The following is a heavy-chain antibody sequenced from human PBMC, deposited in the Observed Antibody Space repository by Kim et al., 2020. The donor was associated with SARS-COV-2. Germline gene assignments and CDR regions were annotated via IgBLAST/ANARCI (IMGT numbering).Heavy chain of an antibody. CDR1: GGSITTYY. CDR3: AKTLVQGGPRYAMDV. V-gene: IGHV4-59*13. Sequence: SETLSLTCTVSGGSITTYYWSWIRQSPGKGLEWIGYIHYSGSTNYNPSLKSRVTISADTSKNQVSLKVTSVTAADTAVYYCAKTLVQGGPRYAMDVWGQG. D-gene: IGHD3-10*01. J-gene: IGHJ6*02. CDR2: IHYSGST.